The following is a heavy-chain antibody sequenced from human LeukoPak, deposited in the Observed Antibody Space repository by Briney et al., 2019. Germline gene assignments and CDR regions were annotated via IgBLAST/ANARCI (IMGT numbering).Heavy chain of an antibody. CDR1: GFTFSSYG. D-gene: IGHD3-16*01. CDR3: ARGGSRVWGPKPFDY. J-gene: IGHJ4*02. V-gene: IGHV3-23*01. CDR2: ISGSGGST. Sequence: GGSLRLSCAASGFTFSSYGMSWVRQAPGKGLEWVSAISGSGGSTYYADPVKGRFTISRDNSKNTLYLQMNGLRAEDTAVYYCARGGSRVWGPKPFDYWGQGTLVTVSS.